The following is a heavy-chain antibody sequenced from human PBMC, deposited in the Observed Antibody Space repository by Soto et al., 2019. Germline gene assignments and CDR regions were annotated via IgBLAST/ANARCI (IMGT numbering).Heavy chain of an antibody. V-gene: IGHV1-18*01. J-gene: IGHJ6*02. D-gene: IGHD7-27*01. Sequence: GDSVKVSCKASGHAFTTYCISWVLQAPGQGLEWMGWISGYNGYINYAQKFQGRVTMTTDTSTTTAYMELRSLRSDDTAVYYCARDVDNSGYYYYGMDVWGQGTAVTVSS. CDR2: ISGYNGYI. CDR3: ARDVDNSGYYYYGMDV. CDR1: GHAFTTYC.